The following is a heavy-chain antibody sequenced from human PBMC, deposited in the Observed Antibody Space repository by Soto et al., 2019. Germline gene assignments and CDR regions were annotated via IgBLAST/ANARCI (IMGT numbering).Heavy chain of an antibody. J-gene: IGHJ4*02. D-gene: IGHD2-2*01. CDR1: GYSFTSYW. Sequence: EVQLVQSGAEVKKPGESLKISCKGSGYSFTSYWIGWVRQMPGKGLEWMGIIYPGDSDTRYSPSFQGQVTISAAKSISTAYLQWSSRKASDTAMYYCARLGGYCSSTKCYGGGDYWGQGTQVTVSS. V-gene: IGHV5-51*03. CDR3: ARLGGYCSSTKCYGGGDY. CDR2: IYPGDSDT.